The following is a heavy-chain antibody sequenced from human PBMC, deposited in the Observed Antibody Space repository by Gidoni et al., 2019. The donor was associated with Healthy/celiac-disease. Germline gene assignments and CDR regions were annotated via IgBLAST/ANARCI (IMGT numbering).Heavy chain of an antibody. J-gene: IGHJ6*03. D-gene: IGHD6-6*01. CDR1: GGSISSYY. CDR2: IYYSGST. CDR3: ARAEYRSSVYYMDV. V-gene: IGHV4-59*01. Sequence: QVQLQESGPELVKPSETLSLTCTVSGGSISSYYWSWIRQPPGKGLEWIGYIYYSGSTNYNPSLKSRVTISVDTSKNQFSLKLSSVTAADTAVYYCARAEYRSSVYYMDVWGKGTTVTVSS.